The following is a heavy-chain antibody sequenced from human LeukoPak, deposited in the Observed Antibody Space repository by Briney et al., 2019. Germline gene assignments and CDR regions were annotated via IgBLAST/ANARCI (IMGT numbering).Heavy chain of an antibody. D-gene: IGHD1-26*01. J-gene: IGHJ6*02. Sequence: SETLSLTCTVSGGSISTYYWTWIRQSPGKGWEGIGYIYHSGSTNYNPSLTSRITMSVDTSKEQFSLRLSSVTAADTAVYYCATGVMGASSHYGMDVWGQGTTVTVSS. V-gene: IGHV4-59*01. CDR3: ATGVMGASSHYGMDV. CDR2: IYHSGST. CDR1: GGSISTYY.